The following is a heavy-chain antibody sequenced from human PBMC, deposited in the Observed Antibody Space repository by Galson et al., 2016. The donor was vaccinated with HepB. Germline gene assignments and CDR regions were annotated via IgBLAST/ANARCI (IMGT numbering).Heavy chain of an antibody. CDR1: GFRLSDSV. CDR2: IRGKANNDAT. CDR3: STARITVAGHEDY. J-gene: IGHJ2*01. V-gene: IGHV3-73*01. D-gene: IGHD6-19*01. Sequence: SLRLSCAVSGFRLSDSVMHWVRQAPGRGLEWVGRIRGKANNDATAFAASVAGRFTISRDDSKNTAYLQMNNLKTDDTAMYYCSTARITVAGHEDYWGRGTLVTVSS.